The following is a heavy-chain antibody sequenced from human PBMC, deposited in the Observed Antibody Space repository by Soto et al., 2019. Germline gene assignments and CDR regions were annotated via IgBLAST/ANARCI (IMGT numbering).Heavy chain of an antibody. Sequence: QVQLVESGGGVVQPGRSLRLSCAASGFTFSSYGMHWVRQAPGKGLEWVAVISYDGSNKYYADSVKGRFTISRDNSKNTLYLQMNSLRAEDTAVYYCAKASAGSIIDYYMDVWGKGTTVTSP. CDR3: AKASAGSIIDYYMDV. J-gene: IGHJ6*03. CDR2: ISYDGSNK. D-gene: IGHD1-1*01. V-gene: IGHV3-30*18. CDR1: GFTFSSYG.